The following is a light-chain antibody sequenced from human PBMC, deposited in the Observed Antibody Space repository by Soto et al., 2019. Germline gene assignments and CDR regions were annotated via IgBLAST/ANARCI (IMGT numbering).Light chain of an antibody. Sequence: SALTQPRSVSGSPGQSVTISCTGTNSDVGTYNYVSWYQQHPGKAPKLMIYDVSKRPSGVPDRFSGSKSGNTACLTISGLQVEDEAEYFCFSFTTTSTHVFGTGTKVTVL. CDR1: NSDVGTYNY. CDR2: DVS. V-gene: IGLV2-11*01. J-gene: IGLJ1*01. CDR3: FSFTTTSTHV.